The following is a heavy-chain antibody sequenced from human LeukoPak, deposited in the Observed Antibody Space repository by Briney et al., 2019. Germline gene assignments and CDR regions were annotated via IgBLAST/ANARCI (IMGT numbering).Heavy chain of an antibody. CDR2: IYHSGST. J-gene: IGHJ3*02. Sequence: PSESLSLTCAVSGGSFSSSNWRWWGREPAEKRVELIGEIYHSGSTNYNPSLKSRVTISGDKSKNQFSLKLSSVTAEDTAVYYCARDPNCSSTSCYAENAFDIGGQGKMVTVSS. V-gene: IGHV4-4*02. D-gene: IGHD2-2*01. CDR3: ARDPNCSSTSCYAENAFDI. CDR1: GGSFSSSNW.